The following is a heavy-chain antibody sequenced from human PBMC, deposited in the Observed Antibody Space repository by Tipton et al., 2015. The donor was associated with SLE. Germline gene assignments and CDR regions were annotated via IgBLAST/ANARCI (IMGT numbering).Heavy chain of an antibody. V-gene: IGHV4-39*07. D-gene: IGHD2-21*01. Sequence: TLSLTCSVSGGSLSSSRYYWGWIRQPPGRGLEWIGSIYYTGSTYYNPSLKSRVTISVDRSKNQFSLKLSSVTAADTAVYYCARMDIVVVIAAAFDIWGQGTMVTVSS. CDR1: GGSLSSSRYY. CDR3: ARMDIVVVIAAAFDI. J-gene: IGHJ3*02. CDR2: IYYTGST.